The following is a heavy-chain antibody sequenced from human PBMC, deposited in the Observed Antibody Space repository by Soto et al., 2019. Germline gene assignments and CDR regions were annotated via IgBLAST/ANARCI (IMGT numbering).Heavy chain of an antibody. CDR2: ISAYNGNT. CDR3: ASTEVAAAGDYNWFDP. D-gene: IGHD6-13*01. V-gene: IGHV1-18*01. J-gene: IGHJ5*02. Sequence: QVQLVQSGAEVKKPGASVKVSCKASGYTFTSYGISWVRQAPGQGLEWMGWISAYNGNTNYAQKLQGRVTMTTDTSTSTAYVELRSLRSDDTAVYYCASTEVAAAGDYNWFDPWGQGTLVTVSS. CDR1: GYTFTSYG.